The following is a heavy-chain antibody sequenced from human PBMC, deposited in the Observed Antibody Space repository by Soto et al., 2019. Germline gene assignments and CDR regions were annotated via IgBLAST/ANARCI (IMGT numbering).Heavy chain of an antibody. V-gene: IGHV3-23*01. Sequence: HPGGSLRLSCAVSGFTFRSYGMSWVRQAPGKGLEWVSAISDGGSSTYYADSLKGRFTISRDNSKNTLYLQMNSLRAEDTAIYYCAKYCTSTYCSYFDYWGPGTLVIVSS. CDR2: ISDGGSST. CDR3: AKYCTSTYCSYFDY. D-gene: IGHD2-21*02. CDR1: GFTFRSYG. J-gene: IGHJ4*02.